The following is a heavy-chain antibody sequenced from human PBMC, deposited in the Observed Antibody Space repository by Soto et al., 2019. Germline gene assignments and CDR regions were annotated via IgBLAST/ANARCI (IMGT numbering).Heavy chain of an antibody. J-gene: IGHJ6*02. Sequence: PSETLSLTCTVSGGSINNYYWSWIRQPPGKGLEWIGYIYYTGNTNYNPSLKSRVTISVDTSKNQVSLKLRSVTAADTAMYYCARDQGVQGGYYGMDVWGQGTTVTVSS. V-gene: IGHV4-59*01. CDR3: ARDQGVQGGYYGMDV. CDR1: GGSINNYY. CDR2: IYYTGNT. D-gene: IGHD3-16*01.